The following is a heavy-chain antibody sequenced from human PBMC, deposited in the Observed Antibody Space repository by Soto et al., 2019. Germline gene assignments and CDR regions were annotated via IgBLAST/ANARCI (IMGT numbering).Heavy chain of an antibody. Sequence: QVHLVQSATEVKRPGASVKVSCQTSGFTFTSHAIQWVRQAPGQRPEWLGWINAGNGNTKYSRRFQGRFTITRDTAASTAYMELDSLTSEDTALFYCARAPINPKWGVTMFDYWGQGTLVTVSS. CDR3: ARAPINPKWGVTMFDY. V-gene: IGHV1-3*01. J-gene: IGHJ4*02. D-gene: IGHD7-27*01. CDR1: GFTFTSHA. CDR2: INAGNGNT.